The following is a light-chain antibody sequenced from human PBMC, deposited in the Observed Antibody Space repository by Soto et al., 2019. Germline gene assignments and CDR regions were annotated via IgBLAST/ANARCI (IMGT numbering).Light chain of an antibody. CDR1: QAINTR. V-gene: IGKV3D-11*01. Sequence: DIVLTQSPSTLSAFPGDRVTLTCRASQAINTRLAWYQHKPGKAPKLLIYVASNMATGVPARFSGSGSGTEFTLTISDVEPEDFAVYYCHQHHSWSRTFGQGTKVDIK. CDR3: HQHHSWSRT. J-gene: IGKJ1*01. CDR2: VAS.